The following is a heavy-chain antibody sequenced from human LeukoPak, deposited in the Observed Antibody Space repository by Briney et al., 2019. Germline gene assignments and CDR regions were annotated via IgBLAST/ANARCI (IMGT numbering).Heavy chain of an antibody. Sequence: SETLSLTCTVSGGSISSFYWSWIRQPPGKGLVWMGYIYNSESTNYNPSLKSGVTISVDTSKNQFALMLTSVTASDTAMYYCARHCSGGTCPLSFDAFDIWGQGTMVTVSS. CDR2: IYNSEST. J-gene: IGHJ3*02. D-gene: IGHD2-15*01. V-gene: IGHV4-59*08. CDR3: ARHCSGGTCPLSFDAFDI. CDR1: GGSISSFY.